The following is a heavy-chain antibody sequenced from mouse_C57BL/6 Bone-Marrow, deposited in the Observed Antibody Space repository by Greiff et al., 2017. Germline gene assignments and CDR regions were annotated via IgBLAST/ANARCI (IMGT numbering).Heavy chain of an antibody. CDR1: GYTFTSYW. CDR3: ARSLGRIHAMDY. D-gene: IGHD4-1*01. V-gene: IGHV1-64*01. CDR2: IHPNSGST. J-gene: IGHJ4*01. Sequence: QVQLQQPGAELVKPGASVKLSCKASGYTFTSYWMHWVKQRPGQGLEWIGMIHPNSGSTNYNEKFKSKATLTVDKSSSTAYMQLSSLTSEDYAVYYCARSLGRIHAMDYWGQGTSVTVSS.